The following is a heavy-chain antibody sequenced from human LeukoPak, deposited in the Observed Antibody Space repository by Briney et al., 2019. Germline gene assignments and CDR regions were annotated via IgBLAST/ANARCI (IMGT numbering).Heavy chain of an antibody. D-gene: IGHD3-22*01. CDR3: ARDLKSYYDSSGYLDY. CDR1: GYTFTSYY. Sequence: ASVKVSCKASGYTFTSYYMHWVRQAPGQGLEWMGIINPSGGSTSYAQKFQGRVTMTRDMSTSTVYMELSSLRSEDTAVYYCARDLKSYYDSSGYLDYWGLGTLVTVSS. CDR2: INPSGGST. V-gene: IGHV1-46*01. J-gene: IGHJ4*02.